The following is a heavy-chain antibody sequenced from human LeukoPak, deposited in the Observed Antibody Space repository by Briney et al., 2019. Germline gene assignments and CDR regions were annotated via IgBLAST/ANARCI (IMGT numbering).Heavy chain of an antibody. J-gene: IGHJ3*02. V-gene: IGHV3-7*01. CDR3: ARFRMVRGVQRGDDAFDI. D-gene: IGHD3-10*01. Sequence: GGSLRLSCAASGFTFSDYYMSWIRQAPGKGLEWVANIKQDGSEEYYVDSVKGRFTISRDNAKNSLYLQMNSLGAEDTAVYYCARFRMVRGVQRGDDAFDIWGQGTMVTVSS. CDR2: IKQDGSEE. CDR1: GFTFSDYY.